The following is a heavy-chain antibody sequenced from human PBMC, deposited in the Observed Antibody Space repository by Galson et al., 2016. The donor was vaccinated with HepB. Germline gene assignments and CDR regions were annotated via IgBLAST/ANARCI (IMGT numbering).Heavy chain of an antibody. J-gene: IGHJ4*02. CDR2: ISHDGSDK. Sequence: SLRLSCAASGFTFSDYAFHWVRQAPGKGLEWVVLISHDGSDKFYGDSLRGRFTISRHNTENTVSLRLSSLRPEDTATYYCARGGARFADLVYGDHGGQGTLFTVSS. V-gene: IGHV3-30*03. D-gene: IGHD3-10*01. CDR3: ARGGARFADLVYGDH. CDR1: GFTFSDYA.